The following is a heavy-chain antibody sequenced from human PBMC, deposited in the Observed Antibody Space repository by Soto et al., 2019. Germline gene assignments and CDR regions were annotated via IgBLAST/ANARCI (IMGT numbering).Heavy chain of an antibody. CDR1: GGSFSGYY. Sequence: QVQLQQWGAGLLKPSETLSLTCAVYGGSFSGYYWSWIRRPPGKGLEWIGEINHSGSTNYNPSLKSRVTISVDTSKNQFSLKLSSVTAADTAVYYCANANYDFWSGLEGWFDPWGQGTLVTVSS. CDR2: INHSGST. J-gene: IGHJ5*02. V-gene: IGHV4-34*01. CDR3: ANANYDFWSGLEGWFDP. D-gene: IGHD3-3*01.